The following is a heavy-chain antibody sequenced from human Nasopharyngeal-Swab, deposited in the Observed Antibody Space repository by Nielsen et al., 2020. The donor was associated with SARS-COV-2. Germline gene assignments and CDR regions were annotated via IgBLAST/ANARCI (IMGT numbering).Heavy chain of an antibody. D-gene: IGHD1-26*01. CDR2: ISHDGGNE. CDR1: GMAFSSYG. CDR3: ARDGMGGYPLYSFDS. V-gene: IGHV3-33*05. J-gene: IGHJ4*02. Sequence: GGSLRLSCAASGMAFSSYGMHWVRQAAGKGLEWVTVISHDGGNEYYADSVKGRFTISRDNSKNTLYLQMNSLRAEDTAVYYCARDGMGGYPLYSFDSWGQGTLVTVSS.